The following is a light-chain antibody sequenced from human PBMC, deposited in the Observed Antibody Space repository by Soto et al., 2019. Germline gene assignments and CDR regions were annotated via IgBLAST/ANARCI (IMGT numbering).Light chain of an antibody. CDR2: AAS. Sequence: DIQMTQSPSSLSASVGDRVTITCRASQSISTYLNWYQQKPGKAPKLMIYAASSLQSGVLSRFSGSGSGTDFTLTISSLQPEDFATYYCQQSYSTPIVTFGQGTRLEIK. J-gene: IGKJ5*01. CDR3: QQSYSTPIVT. V-gene: IGKV1-39*01. CDR1: QSISTY.